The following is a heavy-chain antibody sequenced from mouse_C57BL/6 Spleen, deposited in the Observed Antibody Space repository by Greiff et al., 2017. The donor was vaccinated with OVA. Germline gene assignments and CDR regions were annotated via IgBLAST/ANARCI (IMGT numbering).Heavy chain of an antibody. V-gene: IGHV1-82*01. J-gene: IGHJ4*01. D-gene: IGHD3-2*02. Sequence: VKLMESGPELVKPGASVKISCKASGYAFSSSWMNWVKQRPGKGLEWIGRIYPGDGDTNYNGKFKGKATLTADKSSSTAYMQLSSLTSEDSAVYFCARKSAQARYAMDYWGQGTSVTVSS. CDR2: IYPGDGDT. CDR3: ARKSAQARYAMDY. CDR1: GYAFSSSW.